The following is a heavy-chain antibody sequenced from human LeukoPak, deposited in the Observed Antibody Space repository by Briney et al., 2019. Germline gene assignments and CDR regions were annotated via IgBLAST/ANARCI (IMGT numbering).Heavy chain of an antibody. D-gene: IGHD5-18*01. Sequence: GDPLRFSCKGSETTLPSYWIGGVRQLPGKGLEWRGIIYPGDSDTRYSPSFQGQVTISADKSISTAYLQWSSLKASDTAMYYCARNVGYSYGHPHFDYWGQGTLVTVSS. CDR3: ARNVGYSYGHPHFDY. V-gene: IGHV5-51*01. CDR2: IYPGDSDT. CDR1: ETTLPSYW. J-gene: IGHJ4*02.